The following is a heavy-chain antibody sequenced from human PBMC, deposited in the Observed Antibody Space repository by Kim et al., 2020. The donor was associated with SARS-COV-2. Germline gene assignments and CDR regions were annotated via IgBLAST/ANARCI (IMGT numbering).Heavy chain of an antibody. D-gene: IGHD6-13*01. J-gene: IGHJ4*02. CDR1: GFTFNSYA. CDR3: ASLLAAAGTDFDF. V-gene: IGHV3-30*04. CDR2: ISYDGSYK. Sequence: GGSLRLSCAASGFTFNSYAMHWVRQAPVKGLEWVAVISYDGSYKYYADSVKGRFTISRDNSKNTLYLQMNSLRPEDTAVYYCASLLAAAGTDFDFWGQGTLVTVSS.